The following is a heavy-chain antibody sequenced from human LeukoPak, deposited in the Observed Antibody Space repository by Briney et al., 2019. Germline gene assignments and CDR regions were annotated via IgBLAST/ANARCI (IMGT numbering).Heavy chain of an antibody. CDR3: ARGAEEGVVITSVYYYYMDV. D-gene: IGHD3-22*01. CDR1: GFTFSSCG. Sequence: GGSLRLSCTASGFTFSSCGMSWVRQAPGKGLEWVSTISASGYNTYYADSVQGRFTISRDNSKDTLYLQMNSLRVEDTAVYYCARGAEEGVVITSVYYYYMDVWGKGTTVTISS. J-gene: IGHJ6*03. V-gene: IGHV3-23*01. CDR2: ISASGYNT.